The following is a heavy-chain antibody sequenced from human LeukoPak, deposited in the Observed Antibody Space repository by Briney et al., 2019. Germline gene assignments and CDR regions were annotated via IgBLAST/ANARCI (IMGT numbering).Heavy chain of an antibody. Sequence: SETLSLTCTVSGGSISSYYWSWIRQPAGKGLEWIGRIYTSGSTNYNPSLKSRVTMSVDTSKNQFSLKLSSVTAADTAVYYCARDILLWFGKYAFDIWGQGTMVTVSS. V-gene: IGHV4-4*07. CDR3: ARDILLWFGKYAFDI. CDR1: GGSISSYY. D-gene: IGHD3-10*01. CDR2: IYTSGST. J-gene: IGHJ3*02.